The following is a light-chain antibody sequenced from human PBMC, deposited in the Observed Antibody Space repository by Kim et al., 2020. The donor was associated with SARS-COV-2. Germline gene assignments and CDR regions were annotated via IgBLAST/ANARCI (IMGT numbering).Light chain of an antibody. J-gene: IGKJ1*01. Sequence: DSQMTQSPSSLSASVGDRVTISCRASQDINNYLAWYQQKPGKAPKLLIYSASVLQVGVPSRFSGSGSGTDFTLTISSLQPEDVATYYCQRYYSAPWTFGKGTKVNIK. CDR3: QRYYSAPWT. CDR2: SAS. CDR1: QDINNY. V-gene: IGKV1-27*01.